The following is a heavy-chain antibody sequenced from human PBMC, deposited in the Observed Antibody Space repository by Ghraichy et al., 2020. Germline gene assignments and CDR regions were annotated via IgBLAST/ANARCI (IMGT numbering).Heavy chain of an antibody. Sequence: GESLNISCAASGFTFGDYWMQWVRQAPGKGLEWVANIRQDGNERYYVDSVKGRFTISRDNGRNSLFLQMNSLRVEDTAVYYCARRYFDSWGQGTLVTVSS. V-gene: IGHV3-7*03. J-gene: IGHJ4*02. CDR2: IRQDGNER. CDR1: GFTFGDYW. CDR3: ARRYFDS.